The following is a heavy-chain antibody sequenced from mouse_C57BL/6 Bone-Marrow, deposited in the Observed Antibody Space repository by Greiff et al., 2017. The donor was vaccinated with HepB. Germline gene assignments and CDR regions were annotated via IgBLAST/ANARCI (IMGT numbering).Heavy chain of an antibody. CDR1: GYTFTSYW. Sequence: QVQLQQPGAELVRPGSSVKLSCKASGYTFTSYWMHWVKQRPIQGLEWIGNIDPSDSETHYNQKFKDKATLTVDKSSSTAYMQPSSLTSEDSAVYYCARRLSGAMDYWGQGTSVTVSS. J-gene: IGHJ4*01. CDR2: IDPSDSET. D-gene: IGHD1-2*01. CDR3: ARRLSGAMDY. V-gene: IGHV1-52*01.